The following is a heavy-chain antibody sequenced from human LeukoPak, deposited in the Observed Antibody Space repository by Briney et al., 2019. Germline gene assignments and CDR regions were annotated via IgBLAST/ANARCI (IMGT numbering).Heavy chain of an antibody. J-gene: IGHJ4*02. Sequence: GGSLRLSCAGSGFTFSRYNMNWVRQAPGKGLERVANIKQDGSEKYYVDSVKGRFTISRDNTKKSLYLQMNSLRAEDTAVYYCARGMATSDYWGQGTLVTVSS. V-gene: IGHV3-7*01. D-gene: IGHD5-24*01. CDR2: IKQDGSEK. CDR3: ARGMATSDY. CDR1: GFTFSRYN.